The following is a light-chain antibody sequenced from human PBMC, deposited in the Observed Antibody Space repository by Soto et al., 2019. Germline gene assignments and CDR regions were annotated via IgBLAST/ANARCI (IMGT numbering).Light chain of an antibody. CDR2: GAS. Sequence: EIVMTQSPATLSVSPGASATLSCRASQSVSTNLAWYQQKPGQVPRVLIYGASTRATEIPARFSGSGSGTEFTLTISSLESEDFAVYFCQQYGDRPRTFGQGTKVDIK. CDR1: QSVSTN. V-gene: IGKV3-15*01. J-gene: IGKJ1*01. CDR3: QQYGDRPRT.